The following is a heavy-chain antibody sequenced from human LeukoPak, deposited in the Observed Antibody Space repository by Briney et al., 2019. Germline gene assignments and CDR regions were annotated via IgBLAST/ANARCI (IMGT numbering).Heavy chain of an antibody. Sequence: GGSLRLSCAASGFTFSNYALHWVRQAPGKGLEWVSFISYDGRIKYYADSVKGRLTISRDNSKNTLWLQMNSLRAEDTAIYYCARDLSEKYSIDYWGQGTLVTVSS. V-gene: IGHV3-30-3*01. J-gene: IGHJ4*02. CDR1: GFTFSNYA. CDR2: ISYDGRIK. D-gene: IGHD4-11*01. CDR3: ARDLSEKYSIDY.